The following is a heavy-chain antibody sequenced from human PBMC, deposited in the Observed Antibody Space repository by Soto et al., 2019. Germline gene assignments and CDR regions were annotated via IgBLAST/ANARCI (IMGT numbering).Heavy chain of an antibody. Sequence: TLSLTAAGCGGSYIGYYWVWIRQPPGKGLEWIGEINHSGSTNYNPSLKSRVTISVDTSKNQLSLKLSSVTAADTAVYYCARDYGDYALGYWGQGTLVTVSS. CDR2: INHSGST. CDR3: ARDYGDYALGY. CDR1: GGSYIGYY. V-gene: IGHV4-34*01. D-gene: IGHD4-17*01. J-gene: IGHJ4*02.